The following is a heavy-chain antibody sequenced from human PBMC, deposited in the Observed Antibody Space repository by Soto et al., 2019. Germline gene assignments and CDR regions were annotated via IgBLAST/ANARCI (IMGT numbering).Heavy chain of an antibody. J-gene: IGHJ6*03. CDR3: ARHRIVVVPAAKSPYYYYMDV. V-gene: IGHV4-59*08. CDR1: GCSISSYS. CDR2: IYYSGST. Sequence: AETLSLTCTVSGCSISSYSWSWIRQPPGKGLEWIGYIYYSGSTNYNPSLKSRVTISVDTSKNQFSLKLSSVPAADTAVYYCARHRIVVVPAAKSPYYYYMDVWGKGTTVTVSS. D-gene: IGHD2-2*01.